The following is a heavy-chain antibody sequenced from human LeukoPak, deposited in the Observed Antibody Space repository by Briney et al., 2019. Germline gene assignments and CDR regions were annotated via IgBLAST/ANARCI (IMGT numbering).Heavy chain of an antibody. CDR2: ISWNSGSI. V-gene: IGHV3-9*03. J-gene: IGHJ3*02. CDR3: AKDGRRIVGASGAFDI. Sequence: SLRLSCAASGFTFDDYAMHWVRQAPGKGLEWVSGISWNSGSIGYADSVKGRFTISRDNAKNSLYLQMNSLRAEDMALYYCAKDGRRIVGASGAFDIWGQGTMVTVSS. D-gene: IGHD1-26*01. CDR1: GFTFDDYA.